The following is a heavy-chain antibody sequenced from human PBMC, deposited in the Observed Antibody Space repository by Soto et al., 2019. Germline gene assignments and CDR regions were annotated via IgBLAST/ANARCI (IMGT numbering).Heavy chain of an antibody. J-gene: IGHJ4*02. D-gene: IGHD4-17*01. CDR1: GFTFSSYG. Sequence: GGSLRLSCAASGFTFSSYGMHWVRQAPGKGLEWVAVIWYDGSNKYYADSVKGRFTISRDNSKNTLYLQMNSLRADDTAVYYCARDFAVTTPFFDYWGQGTLVTVSS. CDR3: ARDFAVTTPFFDY. CDR2: IWYDGSNK. V-gene: IGHV3-33*01.